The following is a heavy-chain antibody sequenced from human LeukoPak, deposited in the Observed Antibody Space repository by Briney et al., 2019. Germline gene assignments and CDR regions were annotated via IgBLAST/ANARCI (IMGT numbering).Heavy chain of an antibody. CDR2: IYHRGST. V-gene: IGHV4-38-2*02. Sequence: SETLSLTCTVSGYSISNGYYWGWIRQPPGKGLEWVGSIYHRGSTYYNPSLRSRVTISLDRSKKKFSLKLTSVTAADTAVYYCASYDFWSGFDYWGQGTLVTVSS. J-gene: IGHJ4*02. D-gene: IGHD3-3*01. CDR1: GYSISNGYY. CDR3: ASYDFWSGFDY.